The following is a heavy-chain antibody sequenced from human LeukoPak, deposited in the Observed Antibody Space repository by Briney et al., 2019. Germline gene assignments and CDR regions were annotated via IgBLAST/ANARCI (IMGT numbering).Heavy chain of an antibody. J-gene: IGHJ5*02. CDR1: GYTFSSYG. CDR3: AGDGPDRAAWFDP. CDR2: ISDYNGNT. Sequence: VASVKVSCKASGYTFSSYGISWVRQAPGQGLEWMGWISDYNGNTNYAQKVQGRVTMTTDPFTSTAYMELRSLRSDDTAVYYCAGDGPDRAAWFDPWGQGTLVTVSS. V-gene: IGHV1-18*01. D-gene: IGHD3-22*01.